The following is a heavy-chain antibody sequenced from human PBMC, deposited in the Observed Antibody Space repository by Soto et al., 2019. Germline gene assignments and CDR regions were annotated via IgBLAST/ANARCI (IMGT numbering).Heavy chain of an antibody. V-gene: IGHV1-18*01. J-gene: IGHJ4*02. CDR1: GYGFTTYG. CDR3: ARGRYGDY. CDR2: ISAHNGNT. D-gene: IGHD1-1*01. Sequence: QIHLVQSGAEVKKPGASVKVSCKGSGYGFTTYGITWVRQAPGQGLEWMAWISAHNGNTNYAQKRQGRVTVTRDTSTSTAYMELRSVRSDDTAGYYCARGRYGDYWGQGALVTVSS.